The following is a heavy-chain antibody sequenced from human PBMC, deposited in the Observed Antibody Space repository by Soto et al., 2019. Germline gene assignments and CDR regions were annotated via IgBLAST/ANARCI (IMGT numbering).Heavy chain of an antibody. CDR2: ISSSSSTI. D-gene: IGHD2-2*03. CDR3: ARERSSYGYCSSTSCFPRSYNWFDP. V-gene: IGHV3-48*02. Sequence: EVQLVESGGGLVQPGGPLRLSCAASGFTFSSYSMNWVRQAPGKGLEWVSYISSSSSTIYYADSVKGRFTISRDNAKNSLYLQMNSLRDEDTAVYYCARERSSYGYCSSTSCFPRSYNWFDPWGQGTLVTVSS. CDR1: GFTFSSYS. J-gene: IGHJ5*02.